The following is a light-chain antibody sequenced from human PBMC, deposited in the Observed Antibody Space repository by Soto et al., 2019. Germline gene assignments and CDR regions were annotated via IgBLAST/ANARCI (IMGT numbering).Light chain of an antibody. CDR2: AAS. Sequence: DIEMTQSPPSLSASVGERVTITCRASETTALYLNWYQQKPGKAPKLLIRAASRLETGVPARFSCSGSGTAFTLTITALQPEDVAPHYCQQSYNTPFTFGPGTTVDV. CDR1: ETTALY. CDR3: QQSYNTPFT. J-gene: IGKJ3*01. V-gene: IGKV1-39*01.